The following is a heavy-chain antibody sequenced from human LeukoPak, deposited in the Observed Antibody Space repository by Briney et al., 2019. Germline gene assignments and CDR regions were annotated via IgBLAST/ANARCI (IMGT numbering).Heavy chain of an antibody. Sequence: ASVTVSCKSSVYTFTTYGISWVRQAPGQRLEWMGWISAYNGKTNYAQKLQGRVTMTTDTSTSTAYMSLRSLTSDDTAGSYCPCSTVKPLFDYWGQATLVTVSS. D-gene: IGHD4-17*01. CDR1: VYTFTTYG. V-gene: IGHV1-18*01. J-gene: IGHJ4*02. CDR3: PCSTVKPLFDY. CDR2: ISAYNGKT.